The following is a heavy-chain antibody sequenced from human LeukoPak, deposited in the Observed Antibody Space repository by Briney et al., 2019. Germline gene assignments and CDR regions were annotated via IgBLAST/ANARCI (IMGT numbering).Heavy chain of an antibody. CDR2: IGSSGGST. D-gene: IGHD3-10*01. CDR3: AREAGDYMDV. J-gene: IGHJ6*03. Sequence: GGSLRLSCAASGFTFSSYAMSWVRQAPGKGLGWVSAIGSSGGSTYYADSVKGRFTISRDNSKNKLYLQMNSLRAEDTAVYYCAREAGDYMDVWGKGTTVIVSS. V-gene: IGHV3-23*01. CDR1: GFTFSSYA.